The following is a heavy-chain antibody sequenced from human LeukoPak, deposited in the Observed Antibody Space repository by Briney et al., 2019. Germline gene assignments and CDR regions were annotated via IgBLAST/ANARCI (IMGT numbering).Heavy chain of an antibody. D-gene: IGHD3-9*01. J-gene: IGHJ4*02. CDR1: GFTFDDYG. CDR3: ARMSSTRYYDILTGYQAHYYFDY. V-gene: IGHV3-20*04. Sequence: PGGSLRLSCAASGFTFDDYGMSWVRQAPGKGLEWVSGINWNGGSTGYADSVKGRFTISRDNAKNSLYLQMNSLRAEDTALYYCARMSSTRYYDILTGYQAHYYFDYWGQGTLVTVSS. CDR2: INWNGGST.